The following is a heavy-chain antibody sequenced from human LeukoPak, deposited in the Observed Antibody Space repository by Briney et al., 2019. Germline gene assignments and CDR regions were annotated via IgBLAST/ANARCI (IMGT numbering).Heavy chain of an antibody. V-gene: IGHV3-15*01. CDR2: IKSKTDGGTT. CDR1: GFTFSNAW. D-gene: IGHD3-22*01. CDR3: TTDLQGAFRDSSGYYSDY. J-gene: IGHJ4*02. Sequence: GGSLRLSCAASGFTFSNAWMSWVRQAPGKGLEWVGRIKSKTDGGTTDYAAPVKGRFTISRDDSKNTLYLQMNSLKTEDTAVYYCTTDLQGAFRDSSGYYSDYWGQGTLVTVSS.